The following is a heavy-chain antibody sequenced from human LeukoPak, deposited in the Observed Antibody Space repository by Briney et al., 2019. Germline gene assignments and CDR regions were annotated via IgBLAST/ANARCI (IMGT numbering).Heavy chain of an antibody. CDR1: GGTFSSYA. J-gene: IGHJ5*02. CDR2: IIPIFGTA. D-gene: IGHD3-10*01. Sequence: ASVKVSCKASGGTFSSYAISWVRQAPGQGLEWMGGIIPIFGTAHYAQKYQGRVTITADKSTSTAYMKLSSLRSEDTAVYSCAREVRAIPSWFDPWGQGTLVTVSS. CDR3: AREVRAIPSWFDP. V-gene: IGHV1-69*06.